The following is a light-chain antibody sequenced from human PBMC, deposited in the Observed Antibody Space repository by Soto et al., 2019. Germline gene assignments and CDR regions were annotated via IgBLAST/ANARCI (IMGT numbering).Light chain of an antibody. CDR1: QSVSTH. V-gene: IGKV3-15*01. CDR2: GAS. CDR3: QQYYDWPPKYT. Sequence: EIVMTQSPATLSVSPGERVTLPCRASQSVSTHLAWYQQRPGQAPRLLIYGASTRATGVPGRFSGSGSGTEFTLTISSLQSEDFALSFCQQYYDWPPKYTFGQGTKLEIK. J-gene: IGKJ2*01.